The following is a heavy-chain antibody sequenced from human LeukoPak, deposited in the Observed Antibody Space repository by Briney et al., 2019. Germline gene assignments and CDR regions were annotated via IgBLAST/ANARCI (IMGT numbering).Heavy chain of an antibody. J-gene: IGHJ4*02. CDR2: IKHDGSEK. V-gene: IGHV3-7*01. Sequence: PGGSLRLSCADSGFTFNSYWMGWVRQTPGKGLEWVANIKHDGSEKYYVDSVEGRSTISRDNAKNSLFLQMNSLRAEDTAVYYCARDSGHTGYDLLDYWGQGTLVTVSS. CDR3: ARDSGHTGYDLLDY. D-gene: IGHD5-12*01. CDR1: GFTFNSYW.